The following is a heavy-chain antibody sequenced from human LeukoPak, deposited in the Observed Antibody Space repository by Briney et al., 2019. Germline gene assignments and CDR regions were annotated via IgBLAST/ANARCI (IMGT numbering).Heavy chain of an antibody. V-gene: IGHV3-48*02. Sequence: PGGSLRLSCAASGFTFSSYSMNWVRQAPGKGLEWVSYIGSGGGTIYYADSVKGRFTISRDNAKNSLYLQMNSLRDEDTAMYYCARDSQYAFDIWGQGTMVTVSS. CDR3: ARDSQYAFDI. J-gene: IGHJ3*02. CDR1: GFTFSSYS. CDR2: IGSGGGTI.